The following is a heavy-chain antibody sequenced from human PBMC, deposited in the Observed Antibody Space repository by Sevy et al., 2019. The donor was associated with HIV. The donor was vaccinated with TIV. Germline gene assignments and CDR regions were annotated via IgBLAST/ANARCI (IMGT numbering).Heavy chain of an antibody. CDR3: AKDFQDTAMVTGAFDY. Sequence: GGSLRLSCAASGFTFSSYGMHWVRQAPGKGLEWVAVISYDGSNKYYADSVKGRFTISRDNSKNTLYPQMNSLRAEDTAVYYCAKDFQDTAMVTGAFDYWGQGTLVTVSS. D-gene: IGHD5-18*01. V-gene: IGHV3-30*18. CDR2: ISYDGSNK. CDR1: GFTFSSYG. J-gene: IGHJ4*02.